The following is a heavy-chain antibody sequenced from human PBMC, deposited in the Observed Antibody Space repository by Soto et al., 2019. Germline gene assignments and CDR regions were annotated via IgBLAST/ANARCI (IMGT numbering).Heavy chain of an antibody. D-gene: IGHD3-22*01. J-gene: IGHJ4*02. CDR2: INPVSGAT. V-gene: IGHV1-2*04. CDR3: XXXXXLYAGIGYYFDY. CDR1: GYTFTGYY. Sequence: QVQLVQSGAEVKKPGASVKVSCKASGYTFTGYYMHWVXQXPXQGLEWMGWINPVSGATKYAQRFQGWVTMTRDTXXXXXXXXXXXXXXXXXXXXXXXXXXXLYAGIGYYFDYWGQGTLVTVSS.